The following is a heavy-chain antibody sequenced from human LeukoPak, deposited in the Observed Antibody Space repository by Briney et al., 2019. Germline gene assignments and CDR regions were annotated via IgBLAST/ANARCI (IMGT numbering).Heavy chain of an antibody. J-gene: IGHJ4*02. D-gene: IGHD3-16*01. CDR1: GGSISSYF. Sequence: SETLSLTCIVSGGSISSYFWNWIRQPAGKGLEWIGKIYGGGSTTYNPSPNYNPSLKSPVTMSMDTSNNEFSLSLTSVTAADTAVYYCARDLGWGSPVAYWGQGILVTVSS. CDR2: IYGGGSTTYNPSP. V-gene: IGHV4-4*07. CDR3: ARDLGWGSPVAY.